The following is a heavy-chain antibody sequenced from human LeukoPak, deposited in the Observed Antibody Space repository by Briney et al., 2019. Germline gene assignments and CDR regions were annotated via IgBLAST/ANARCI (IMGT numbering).Heavy chain of an antibody. V-gene: IGHV3-30*18. D-gene: IGHD2-15*01. CDR3: AKLGYGFDY. Sequence: GGPLSFSGEVPGFTFRDYSITGFGQAPGGGLEWVAHISYNGIDEHYAGSVKGRFTVSRDDSKNTAYLLMSGLTTEDTAFYYCAKLGYGFDYWGQGTLVIVSS. CDR2: ISYNGIDE. J-gene: IGHJ4*02. CDR1: GFTFRDYS.